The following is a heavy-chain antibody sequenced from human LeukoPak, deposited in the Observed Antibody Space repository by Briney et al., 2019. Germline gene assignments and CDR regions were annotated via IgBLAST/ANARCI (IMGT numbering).Heavy chain of an antibody. CDR2: ISGSGGST. Sequence: PGGSLRLSCAASGFTFSSYAMSWVRQAPGKGLEWVSAISGSGGSTYYADSVKGRFTISGDNSQNTLYLQMNSLRAEDTAVYYCAKDGSSGWSVANWYFDLWGRGTLVTVSS. V-gene: IGHV3-23*01. J-gene: IGHJ2*01. D-gene: IGHD6-19*01. CDR1: GFTFSSYA. CDR3: AKDGSSGWSVANWYFDL.